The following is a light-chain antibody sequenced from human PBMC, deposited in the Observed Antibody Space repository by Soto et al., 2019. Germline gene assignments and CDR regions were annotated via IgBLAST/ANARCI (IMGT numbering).Light chain of an antibody. CDR2: AAS. CDR3: QQRNSFPFI. CDR1: QAIDTY. Sequence: DIQLTQSPSFLSASVGDRVTITCRASQAIDTYLAWYQQKPGKAPKLLIYAASLLQSGVPSRFSGSGSGTEFPLTSSSLQPEDFASYYCQQRNSFPFIFGQGTRLEIK. J-gene: IGKJ5*01. V-gene: IGKV1-9*01.